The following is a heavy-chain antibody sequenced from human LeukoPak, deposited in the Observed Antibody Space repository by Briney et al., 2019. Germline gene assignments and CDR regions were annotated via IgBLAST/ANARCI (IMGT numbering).Heavy chain of an antibody. J-gene: IGHJ4*02. D-gene: IGHD6-19*01. CDR3: VREKSGYTNGWYLFDY. V-gene: IGHV3-33*01. CDR2: IWYDGSNK. CDR1: GFIFSTYG. Sequence: PGRSLRLSCEASGFIFSTYGMHWVRQAPGKGLEWVAVIWYDGSNKYYADSVKGRFTISRDNSKNTLYLQMSSLRAEDTAVYYCVREKSGYTNGWYLFDYWGQGTLVTVSS.